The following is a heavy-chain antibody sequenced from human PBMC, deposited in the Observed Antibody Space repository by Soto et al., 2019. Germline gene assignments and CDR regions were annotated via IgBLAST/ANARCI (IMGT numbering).Heavy chain of an antibody. CDR3: TRGQAGGSYSDY. D-gene: IGHD1-26*01. CDR1: GFTFRDHA. CDR2: IRSQTYGATI. J-gene: IGHJ4*02. V-gene: IGHV3-49*04. Sequence: GGSLRLSCTASGFTFRDHAMNWVRQTPGIGLECVGFIRSQTYGATIEYAASVKGRFTISRDDSKSTVYLQMNSLKTEDTAVYFCTRGQAGGSYSDYWGQGT.